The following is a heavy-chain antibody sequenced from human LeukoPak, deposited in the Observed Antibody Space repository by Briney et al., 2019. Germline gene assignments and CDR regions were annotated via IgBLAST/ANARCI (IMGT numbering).Heavy chain of an antibody. CDR1: GGSISSYY. V-gene: IGHV4-59*01. Sequence: PSETLSLTCTVSGGSISSYYWSWIRQPPEKGLEWVGYTHYSGGTKYNPSLKSRLTMSLDTSKNQFPLRLSSVTAAATAVYFCARGAAGTGAADYWGQGTLVTVSS. D-gene: IGHD6-13*01. J-gene: IGHJ4*02. CDR3: ARGAAGTGAADY. CDR2: THYSGGT.